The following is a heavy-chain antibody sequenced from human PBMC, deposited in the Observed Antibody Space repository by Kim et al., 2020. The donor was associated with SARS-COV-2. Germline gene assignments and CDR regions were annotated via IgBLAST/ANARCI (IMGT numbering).Heavy chain of an antibody. D-gene: IGHD1-1*01. Sequence: DYVKGRFTISRDNPNNIMFLQLDSLRTKDTAVYYCAREGQSSGRAGTFDVWGQGTLVTVSS. V-gene: IGHV3-21*06. J-gene: IGHJ3*01. CDR3: AREGQSSGRAGTFDV.